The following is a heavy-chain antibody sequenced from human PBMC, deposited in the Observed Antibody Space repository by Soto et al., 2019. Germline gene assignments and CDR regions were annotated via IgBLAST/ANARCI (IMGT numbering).Heavy chain of an antibody. Sequence: GGSLRLSCAASGFNFISYAMSWFRQAPGKGLEWVSAISGSGGSTYYADSVKGRFTTSRDNSKNTLYLQMNSLRDEDTAVYYCAKKYSSGWYGALDIWGQGTMVTVSS. CDR2: ISGSGGST. J-gene: IGHJ3*02. D-gene: IGHD6-19*01. CDR1: GFNFISYA. V-gene: IGHV3-23*01. CDR3: AKKYSSGWYGALDI.